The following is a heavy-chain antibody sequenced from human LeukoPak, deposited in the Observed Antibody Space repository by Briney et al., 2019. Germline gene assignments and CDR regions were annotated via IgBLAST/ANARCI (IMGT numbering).Heavy chain of an antibody. CDR2: IYPGDSDP. D-gene: IGHD1-20*01. Sequence: GEPLKISCKGFGYIFTNYWIGWVRQLPGKGLEWMGIIYPGDSDPRYSPSFQGQVTISADKSTTYLQWGSLRASDTAIYYCARHHNSYGRLDSWGQGTLVTVSP. V-gene: IGHV5-51*01. CDR3: ARHHNSYGRLDS. J-gene: IGHJ4*02. CDR1: GYIFTNYW.